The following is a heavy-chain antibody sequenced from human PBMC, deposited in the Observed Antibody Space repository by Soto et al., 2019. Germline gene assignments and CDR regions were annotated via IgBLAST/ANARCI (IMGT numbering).Heavy chain of an antibody. V-gene: IGHV4-39*01. D-gene: IGHD3-22*01. CDR1: GGSISSSSYY. CDR2: IYYSGST. J-gene: IGHJ6*02. Sequence: KASETLSLTCTVSGGSISSSSYYWGWIRQPPGKGLEWIGSIYYSGSTYYNPSLKSRVTISVDTSKNQFSLKLSSVTAADTAVYYCARHAYYDSSGFGYNYDGMDVWGQGTTVTVSS. CDR3: ARHAYYDSSGFGYNYDGMDV.